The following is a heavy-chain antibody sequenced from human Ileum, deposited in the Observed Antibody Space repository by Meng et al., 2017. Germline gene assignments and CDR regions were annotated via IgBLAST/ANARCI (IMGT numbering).Heavy chain of an antibody. CDR3: ARHGGYSQDF. J-gene: IGHJ4*02. Sequence: QGQLEESGQGSVRPSETLALTCAFFSGYIRSKTYWTRVRQPPGKGVEWFGEISHSGSAYYTPSLKSRVTMSVDKSKSQFSLMLTSVTAADTAIYYCARHGGYSQDFWGQGTLVTVSS. V-gene: IGHV4-4*02. D-gene: IGHD4-23*01. CDR1: SGYIRSKTY. CDR2: ISHSGSA.